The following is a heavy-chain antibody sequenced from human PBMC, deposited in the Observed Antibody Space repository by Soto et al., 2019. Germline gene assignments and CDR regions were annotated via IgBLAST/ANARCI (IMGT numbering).Heavy chain of an antibody. D-gene: IGHD1-1*01. CDR1: GYSFTSYW. V-gene: IGHV5-51*01. Sequence: GESLKISCKGSGYSFTSYWIGWVRQMPGKGLEWMGIIYPGDSDTRYSPSFQGQVTISADKSISTAYLQWSSLKASDTAMYYCARHEGNDWNDVYYYYRLDVWGQGTTVTVSS. J-gene: IGHJ6*02. CDR2: IYPGDSDT. CDR3: ARHEGNDWNDVYYYYRLDV.